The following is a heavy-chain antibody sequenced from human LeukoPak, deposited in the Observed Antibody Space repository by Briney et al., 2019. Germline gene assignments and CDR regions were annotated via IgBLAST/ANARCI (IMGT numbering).Heavy chain of an antibody. D-gene: IGHD5-18*01. CDR1: GFTFSSYE. V-gene: IGHV3-48*03. Sequence: GGSLRLSSAASGFTFSSYEINWVRQAPGKGLERVSYISSSGNTIYHADSVKGRFTISRDNAKNSLYLQMDSLRAEDTAVYYCARDVVGYGYSDYWGQGTLVTVSS. CDR3: ARDVVGYGYSDY. J-gene: IGHJ4*02. CDR2: ISSSGNTI.